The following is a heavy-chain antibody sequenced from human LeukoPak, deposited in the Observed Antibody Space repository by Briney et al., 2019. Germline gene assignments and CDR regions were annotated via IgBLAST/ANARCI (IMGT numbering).Heavy chain of an antibody. D-gene: IGHD3-22*01. J-gene: IGHJ4*02. Sequence: GASVKVSCKVSGYTLTELSMHWVRQAPGKGLEWMGGFDPEDGETVYAQKFQGRLTMTEDTSTDTAYMELSSLRSEDTAVYYCASGTMIGGGYFDYWGQGTLVTVSS. V-gene: IGHV1-24*01. CDR2: FDPEDGET. CDR1: GYTLTELS. CDR3: ASGTMIGGGYFDY.